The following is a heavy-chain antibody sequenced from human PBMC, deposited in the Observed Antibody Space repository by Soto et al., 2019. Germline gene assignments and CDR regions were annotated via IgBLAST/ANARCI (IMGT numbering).Heavy chain of an antibody. J-gene: IGHJ4*02. D-gene: IGHD3-22*01. V-gene: IGHV4-30-4*01. Sequence: NPSETLSLTCTVSGGSISSGDYYWSWIRQPPGKGLEWIGYIYYSGSTYYNPSLKSRVTISVDTSKNQFSLKLSSVTAADTAVYYCAREPLSYDSSGYYPGYFDYWGQGTMVTVYS. CDR2: IYYSGST. CDR3: AREPLSYDSSGYYPGYFDY. CDR1: GGSISSGDYY.